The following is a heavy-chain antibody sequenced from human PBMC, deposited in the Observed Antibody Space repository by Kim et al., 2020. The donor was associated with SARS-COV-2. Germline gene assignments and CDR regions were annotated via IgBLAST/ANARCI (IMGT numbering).Heavy chain of an antibody. V-gene: IGHV5-51*01. J-gene: IGHJ4*02. CDR1: GYRFTNYW. Sequence: GESLKISCQGSGYRFTNYWIAWVRQMPGKGLEWMGIIYPGDSDTRYSPSFQDQVTISADKSISTAYLQWSSLKASDTAMYYCARSMGGYSGYEAYYFDYWGQGTLVTVSS. D-gene: IGHD5-12*01. CDR3: ARSMGGYSGYEAYYFDY. CDR2: IYPGDSDT.